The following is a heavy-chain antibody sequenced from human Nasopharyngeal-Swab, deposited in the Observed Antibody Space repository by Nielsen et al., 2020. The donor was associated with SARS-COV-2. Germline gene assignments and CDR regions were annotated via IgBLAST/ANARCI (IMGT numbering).Heavy chain of an antibody. D-gene: IGHD5/OR15-5a*01. CDR3: ARLDYSVYVDY. CDR1: GVSISSHY. Sequence: SETLSLTCSVSGVSISSHYWGWIRQSPGKGLEWIGYIYHSGSTNYNPSLKSRVTISVDTSKSQFSLKLSSVTAADTAVYYCARLDYSVYVDYWGQGTLVTVSS. V-gene: IGHV4-59*08. J-gene: IGHJ4*02. CDR2: IYHSGST.